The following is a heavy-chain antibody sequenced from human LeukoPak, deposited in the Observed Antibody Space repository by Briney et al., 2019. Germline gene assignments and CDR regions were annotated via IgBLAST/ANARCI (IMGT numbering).Heavy chain of an antibody. D-gene: IGHD3-22*01. V-gene: IGHV3-30*01. CDR3: ARDYYDSSGYYF. CDR2: ISYDGSNK. CDR1: GFTFGSYA. J-gene: IGHJ4*02. Sequence: PGGSLRLSCAASGFTFGSYAMHWVRQAPGKGLEWVAVISYDGSNKYYADSVKGRFTISRDNSKNTLYLQMNSLRAEDTAVYYCARDYYDSSGYYFWGQGTLVTVSS.